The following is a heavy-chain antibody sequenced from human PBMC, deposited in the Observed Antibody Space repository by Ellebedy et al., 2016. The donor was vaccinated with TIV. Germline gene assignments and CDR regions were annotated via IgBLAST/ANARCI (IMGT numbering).Heavy chain of an antibody. Sequence: MPGGSLRLSCTVSGGSISSGGYYWSWIRQPPGTGLEWIGEIKHSGSTNYNPSLKSRVTISVDTSKNQCSLKVSSVNAADTAVYYCARGDTAMVLGYWGQGTLVTVSS. CDR1: GGSISSGGYY. D-gene: IGHD5-18*01. CDR2: IKHSGST. V-gene: IGHV4-39*07. J-gene: IGHJ4*02. CDR3: ARGDTAMVLGY.